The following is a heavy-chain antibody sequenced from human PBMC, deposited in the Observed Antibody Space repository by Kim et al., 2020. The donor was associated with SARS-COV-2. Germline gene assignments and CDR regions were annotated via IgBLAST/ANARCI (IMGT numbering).Heavy chain of an antibody. CDR3: ARVAIPFTYYDYVWGSYGPLDAFDI. CDR2: IYSGGST. J-gene: IGHJ3*02. Sequence: GGSLRLSCAASGFTVSSNYMSWVRQAPGKGLEWVSVIYSGGSTYYADSVKGRFTISRDNSKNTLYLQMNSLRAEDTAVYYCARVAIPFTYYDYVWGSYGPLDAFDIWGQGTMVTVSS. D-gene: IGHD3-16*01. CDR1: GFTVSSNY. V-gene: IGHV3-53*01.